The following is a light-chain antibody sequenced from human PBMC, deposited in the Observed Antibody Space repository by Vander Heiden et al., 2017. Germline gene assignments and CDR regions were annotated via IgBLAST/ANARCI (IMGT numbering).Light chain of an antibody. J-gene: IGKJ2*01. CDR2: GAS. Sequence: EIVMTQSPATRSVSPGERATLSCKAGQSVSSNLAWYQQKPGQAPRLLIYGASTRATGIPARFSGSGSGTEFTLTISSLQSEDFAVYYCQQYNNWPYTFSQGTKLEIK. CDR1: QSVSSN. CDR3: QQYNNWPYT. V-gene: IGKV3-15*01.